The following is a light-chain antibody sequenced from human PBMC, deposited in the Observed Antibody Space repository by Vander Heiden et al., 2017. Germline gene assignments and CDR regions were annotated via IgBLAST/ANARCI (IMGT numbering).Light chain of an antibody. Sequence: DIQLTQSPSFLSASVGDRVTITCRASQGISSYLAWYQQKPGKAPKLLIYAASTLQSGVPSRFSGSGYGTEFTLTISSLQPEDFASYYCQQLNSYPSLTFGHGTKVDIK. J-gene: IGKJ3*01. CDR3: QQLNSYPSLT. CDR1: QGISSY. V-gene: IGKV1-9*01. CDR2: AAS.